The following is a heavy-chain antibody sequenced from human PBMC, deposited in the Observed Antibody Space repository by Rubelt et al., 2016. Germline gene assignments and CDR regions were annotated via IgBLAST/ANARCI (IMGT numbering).Heavy chain of an antibody. Sequence: QVQLQESGPGLVKPSETLSLSCTVSGGSISSYYWSWVRQPPGKGLEWIGYIYFTGTTNYNPSLKSRVTISVDTSKNQFSLKRSAVTATDTAVYYCARKATDDKWYPFDFWGQGTLVTVSS. J-gene: IGHJ4*02. CDR3: ARKATDDKWYPFDF. V-gene: IGHV4-59*08. CDR2: IYFTGTT. D-gene: IGHD2-2*01. CDR1: GGSISSYY.